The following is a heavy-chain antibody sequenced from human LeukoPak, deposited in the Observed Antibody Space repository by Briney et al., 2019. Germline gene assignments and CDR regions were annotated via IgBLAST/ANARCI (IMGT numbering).Heavy chain of an antibody. V-gene: IGHV4-39*01. J-gene: IGHJ4*02. CDR2: IYYSGST. D-gene: IGHD6-19*01. CDR3: ARSPIAVADHYFDY. CDR1: GGSISSSSYY. Sequence: PSETLSLTCTVSGGSISSSSYYWGWIRQPPGKGLEWIGSIYYSGSTYYNPSLKSRVTISVDTSKNQFSLKLSSVTAADTAVYYCARSPIAVADHYFDYWGQGTLVTVSS.